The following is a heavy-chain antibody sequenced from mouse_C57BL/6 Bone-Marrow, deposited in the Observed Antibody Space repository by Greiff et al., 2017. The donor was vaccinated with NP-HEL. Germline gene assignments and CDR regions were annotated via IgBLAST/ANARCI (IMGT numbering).Heavy chain of an antibody. V-gene: IGHV6-3*01. J-gene: IGHJ2*01. CDR3: TGRRGYYFDY. D-gene: IGHD2-12*01. Sequence: DVMLVESGGGLVQPGGSMKLSCVASGFTFSNYWMNWVRQSPEKGLEWVAQIRLKSDNYATHYAESVKGRFTISRDDSKSSVYLQMNNLRAEDTGIYYCTGRRGYYFDYWGQGTTLTVSS. CDR1: GFTFSNYW. CDR2: IRLKSDNYAT.